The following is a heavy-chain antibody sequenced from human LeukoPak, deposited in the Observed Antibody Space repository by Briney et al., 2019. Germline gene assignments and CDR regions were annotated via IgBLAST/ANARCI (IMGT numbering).Heavy chain of an antibody. CDR3: ARTAGRTFDY. D-gene: IGHD6-6*01. CDR1: GYSFTSNY. J-gene: IGHJ4*02. V-gene: IGHV1-46*01. Sequence: GASVKVSCKASGYSFTSNYIHWVRQAPGQGLEWMGIINPSGGSTSYAQKFQGRVTMTRDTSTSTVYMELSSLRSEDTAVYYCARTAGRTFDYWGQGTLVTVSS. CDR2: INPSGGST.